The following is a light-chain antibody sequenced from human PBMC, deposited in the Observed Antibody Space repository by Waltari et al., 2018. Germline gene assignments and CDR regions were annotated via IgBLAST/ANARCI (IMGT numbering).Light chain of an antibody. CDR1: SSNIGRNY. CDR3: ATWDGSLTAWV. Sequence: QSVLTQPPSASGTPGQRVTISCSGSSSNIGRNYVYWYQQFPGTAPKLLVYRNNERPSGVPDRIAGSKSGTSASLAISGLRSEDEADYYCATWDGSLTAWVFGEGTKLTVL. V-gene: IGLV1-47*01. CDR2: RNN. J-gene: IGLJ3*02.